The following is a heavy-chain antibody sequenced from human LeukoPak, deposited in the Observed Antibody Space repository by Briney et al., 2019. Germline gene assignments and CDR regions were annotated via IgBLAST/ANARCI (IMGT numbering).Heavy chain of an antibody. V-gene: IGHV3-23*01. J-gene: IGHJ4*02. CDR3: AKIGRGRATTRLYYFDY. D-gene: IGHD1-26*01. CDR1: GFTFSSYA. CDR2: ISGSGGST. Sequence: GGSLRLSCAASGFTFSSYAMSWVRQAPGKGLEWVSAISGSGGSTYYADSVKGRFTISRDNSKNTLYLQMNSLRAEDTAVYYCAKIGRGRATTRLYYFDYWGQGTLVTVPS.